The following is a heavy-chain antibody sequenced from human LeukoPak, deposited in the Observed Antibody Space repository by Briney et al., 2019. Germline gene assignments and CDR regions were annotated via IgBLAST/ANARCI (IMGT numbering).Heavy chain of an antibody. CDR2: IYTSGST. CDR1: GGSISSGSYY. V-gene: IGHV4-61*02. CDR3: ARVAEQWLPTYNWFDP. D-gene: IGHD6-19*01. Sequence: PSQTLSLTCTVSGGSISSGSYYWSWIRQPAGKGLEWIGRIYTSGSTNYNPSLKSRVTISVDTSKNQFSLKLSSVTAADTAVYYCARVAEQWLPTYNWFDPWGQGTLVTVSS. J-gene: IGHJ5*02.